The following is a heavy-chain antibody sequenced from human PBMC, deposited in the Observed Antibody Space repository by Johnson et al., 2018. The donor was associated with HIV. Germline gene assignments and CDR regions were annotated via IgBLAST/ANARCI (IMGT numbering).Heavy chain of an antibody. J-gene: IGHJ3*02. Sequence: VQLVESGGGVVRPGGSLRLSCAASGFTFDDYGMSWVRQAPGNGLEWVSGINWNGGSRGYADSVKGRFTISRDNAKNSLYLQMNSLGAEDTALYYCARGFGNSGYSYVDAFDIWGQGTMVTVSS. CDR3: ARGFGNSGYSYVDAFDI. V-gene: IGHV3-20*04. D-gene: IGHD3-22*01. CDR1: GFTFDDYG. CDR2: INWNGGSR.